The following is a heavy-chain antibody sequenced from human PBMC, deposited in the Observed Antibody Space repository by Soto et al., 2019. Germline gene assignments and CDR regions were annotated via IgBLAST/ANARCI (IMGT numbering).Heavy chain of an antibody. J-gene: IGHJ6*02. CDR2: INHSGST. CDR1: GGSFGGYY. CDR3: ARATDRLYSDGTGYYSMDG. D-gene: IGHD5-18*01. V-gene: IGHV4-34*01. Sequence: PSEQLSLTSAVYGGSFGGYYWSWIRQPPGKGLEWIGEINHSGSTNYNPSLKSRVTISVDTAKNQFSLKMSSVTAEDTAAYYCARATDRLYSDGTGYYSMDGRSQGTKVTVS.